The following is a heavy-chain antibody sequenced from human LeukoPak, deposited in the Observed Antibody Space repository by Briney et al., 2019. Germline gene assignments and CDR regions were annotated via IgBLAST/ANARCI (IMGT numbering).Heavy chain of an antibody. D-gene: IGHD6-19*01. Sequence: SETLSLTCTVSGGSISSYYWSWIRQPPGKGLEWIGYIYYSGSTNYNPSLKSRLTVSVGTSKNQFSLKLTSVTAADTAVYYCARIETYSSGWYDAFFDYWGQGTLVTVSS. CDR3: ARIETYSSGWYDAFFDY. V-gene: IGHV4-59*08. CDR1: GGSISSYY. J-gene: IGHJ4*02. CDR2: IYYSGST.